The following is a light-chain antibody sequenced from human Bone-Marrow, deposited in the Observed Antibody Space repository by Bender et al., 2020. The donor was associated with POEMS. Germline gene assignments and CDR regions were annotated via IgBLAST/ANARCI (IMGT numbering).Light chain of an antibody. CDR2: EVS. Sequence: QFALTQPASVSGSPGQSITISCTGTSSYVGGYNYVSWYQQHPGKAPKLMIYEVSKRPSGVPDRFSGSKSGNTASLTVSGLQAEDEADYYCSSYAGSTNLVFGGGTKLTVL. CDR1: SSYVGGYNY. J-gene: IGLJ2*01. CDR3: SSYAGSTNLV. V-gene: IGLV2-8*01.